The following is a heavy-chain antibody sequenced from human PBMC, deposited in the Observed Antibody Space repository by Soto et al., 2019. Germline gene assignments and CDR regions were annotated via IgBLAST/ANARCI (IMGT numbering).Heavy chain of an antibody. D-gene: IGHD6-13*01. CDR3: AREGEGIAAILAVDV. CDR2: ISSSSSYI. Sequence: EVQLVESGGGLVKPGGSLRLSCAASGFTFSSYSMNWVRQAPGKGLEWVSSISSSSSYIYYADSVKGRFTISRDNAKNSLYLQMNSLRAEDTAVYYCAREGEGIAAILAVDVWGRGTTVTVSS. J-gene: IGHJ6*02. CDR1: GFTFSSYS. V-gene: IGHV3-21*01.